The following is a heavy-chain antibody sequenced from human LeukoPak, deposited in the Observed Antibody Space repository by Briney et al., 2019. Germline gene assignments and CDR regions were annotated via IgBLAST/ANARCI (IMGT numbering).Heavy chain of an antibody. Sequence: GFLRLSCAASGFTFSSYWMHWVRQAPGKGLVWVSRINSDGSSTTYADSVKGRFTISRDNAKNTLYLQMNSLGAEDTAVYYCARDYTIFGVVIIRNDAFDIWGQGTMVTVSS. CDR1: GFTFSSYW. CDR2: INSDGSST. D-gene: IGHD3-3*01. CDR3: ARDYTIFGVVIIRNDAFDI. J-gene: IGHJ3*02. V-gene: IGHV3-74*01.